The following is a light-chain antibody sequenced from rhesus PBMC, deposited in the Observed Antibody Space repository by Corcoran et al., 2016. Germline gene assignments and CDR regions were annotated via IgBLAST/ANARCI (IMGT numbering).Light chain of an antibody. V-gene: IGKV2-104*02. Sequence: DIVMTQTPLSLPVTPGEPASISCWSSQSLLDSEDGNTYLDWDLQKPGQYSQLWIYEVSNRASGVPDRFRGGGSGTDFTLKISRVEAENVGVYYCMQALEFPFTFGPGTKLDI. CDR2: EVS. CDR1: QSLLDSEDGNTY. CDR3: MQALEFPFT. J-gene: IGKJ3*01.